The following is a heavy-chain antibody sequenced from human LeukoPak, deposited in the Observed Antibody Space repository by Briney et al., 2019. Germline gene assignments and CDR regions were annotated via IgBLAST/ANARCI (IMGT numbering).Heavy chain of an antibody. CDR2: IYYSGST. CDR3: ARSDSGYDLDYYYYYMDV. D-gene: IGHD5-12*01. J-gene: IGHJ6*03. Sequence: SETLSLTCTVSGGSISSYYWSWIRQPPGKGLEWIGYIYYSGSTNYNPSLKSRVTISVDTSKNQFSLKLSSVTAAVTAVYYCARSDSGYDLDYYYYYMDVWGKGTTITISS. CDR1: GGSISSYY. V-gene: IGHV4-59*01.